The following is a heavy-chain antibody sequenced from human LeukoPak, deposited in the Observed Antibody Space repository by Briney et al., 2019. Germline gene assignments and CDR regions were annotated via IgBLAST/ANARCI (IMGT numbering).Heavy chain of an antibody. J-gene: IGHJ4*02. CDR2: INHSGST. Sequence: PSETLSLTCAVYGGSFSGYYWSWIRQPPGKGLEWIGEINHSGSTNYNPSPKSRVTISVDKSKNQFSLKLSSVTAADTAVYYCASLDYYDSSGYLYYWGQGTLVTVSS. D-gene: IGHD3-22*01. V-gene: IGHV4-34*01. CDR1: GGSFSGYY. CDR3: ASLDYYDSSGYLYY.